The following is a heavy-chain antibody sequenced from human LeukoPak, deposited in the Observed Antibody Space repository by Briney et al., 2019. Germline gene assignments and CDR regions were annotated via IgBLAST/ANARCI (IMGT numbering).Heavy chain of an antibody. J-gene: IGHJ4*02. CDR1: GFPFDVQT. V-gene: IGHV3-7*01. Sequence: GGSLRLSCAASGFPFDVQTMSWVRQAPGKGLDWVASMREGGTEIYYVDSVKGRFTISRDNPKNSLYLQMNSLRAEDTAVYYCARGGATRGRFENWGQGTLVTV. D-gene: IGHD1-26*01. CDR2: MREGGTEI. CDR3: ARGGATRGRFEN.